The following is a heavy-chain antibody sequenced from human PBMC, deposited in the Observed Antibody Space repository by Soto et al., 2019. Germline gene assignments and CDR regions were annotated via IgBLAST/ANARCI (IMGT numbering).Heavy chain of an antibody. CDR2: IYPGDSDT. Sequence: GASLKISCKGSGYSFTSYWIGWVRQMPGKGPEWMGIIYPGDSDTRYSPSFQGQVTISADKSISTAYLQWSSLKASDTAMYYCARRGSYYYYGMDVWGQGTTVTVSS. CDR1: GYSFTSYW. V-gene: IGHV5-51*01. CDR3: ARRGSYYYYGMDV. J-gene: IGHJ6*02.